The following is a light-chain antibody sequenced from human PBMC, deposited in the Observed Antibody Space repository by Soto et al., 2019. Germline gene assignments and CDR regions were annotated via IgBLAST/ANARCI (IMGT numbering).Light chain of an antibody. CDR1: QSVSYN. J-gene: IGKJ4*01. Sequence: EIVMTQSPATPSVSPGETATLSCRASQSVSYNLAWYQQKPGQGPRLVIYGAFSRATGIPARFSGSGSGTEFTLTISSLQSEDFAVYYCQQYKNWPPLTFGGGTKVEIK. CDR2: GAF. CDR3: QQYKNWPPLT. V-gene: IGKV3-15*01.